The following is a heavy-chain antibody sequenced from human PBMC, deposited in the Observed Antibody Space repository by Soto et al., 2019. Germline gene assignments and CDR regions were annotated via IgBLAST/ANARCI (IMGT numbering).Heavy chain of an antibody. CDR3: ARYGQTLGYKWFDP. CDR2: INHSGST. CDR1: GGSFSGYY. D-gene: IGHD3-10*01. Sequence: SETLSLTCAVYGGSFSGYYWSWIRQPPGKGLEWIGEINHSGSTNYNPSLKSRVTISVDTSKNQFSLKLSSVTAADTAVYYCARYGQTLGYKWFDPWGQGTLVTVS. J-gene: IGHJ5*02. V-gene: IGHV4-34*01.